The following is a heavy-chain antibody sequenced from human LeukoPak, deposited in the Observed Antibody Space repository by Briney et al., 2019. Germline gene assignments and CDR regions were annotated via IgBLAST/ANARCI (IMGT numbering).Heavy chain of an antibody. CDR1: GYTFTSYY. V-gene: IGHV1-46*01. D-gene: IGHD6-13*01. Sequence: ASVKVSCKASGYTFTSYYMHWVRQAPGQGLEWMGIINPSGGSTSYAQKFQGRVTMTRDMSTSTVYMELSSLRSEDTAVYYCARGVSEQQLVNFLNYYYYYYMDVWGKGTTVTISS. J-gene: IGHJ6*03. CDR3: ARGVSEQQLVNFLNYYYYYYMDV. CDR2: INPSGGST.